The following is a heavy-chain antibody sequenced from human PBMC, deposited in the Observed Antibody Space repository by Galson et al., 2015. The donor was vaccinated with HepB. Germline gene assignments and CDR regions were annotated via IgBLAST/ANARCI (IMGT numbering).Heavy chain of an antibody. Sequence: SLRLSCAASGFTFSSYAMHWVRQAPGKGLKWVAVISYDGSNKYYADSVKGRFTISRDNSKNTLYLQMNSLRAEDTAVYYCARGPSTIVIVVVISLPYFDYWGQGTLVTVSS. CDR3: ARGPSTIVIVVVISLPYFDY. CDR1: GFTFSSYA. V-gene: IGHV3-30*04. D-gene: IGHD3-22*01. J-gene: IGHJ4*02. CDR2: ISYDGSNK.